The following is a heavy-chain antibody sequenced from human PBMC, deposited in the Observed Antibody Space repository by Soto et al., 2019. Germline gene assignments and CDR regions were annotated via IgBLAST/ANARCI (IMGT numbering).Heavy chain of an antibody. CDR1: GFTFSSYA. D-gene: IGHD3-16*01. J-gene: IGHJ4*02. V-gene: IGHV3-23*01. CDR2: ISGSGGST. Sequence: PGGSLRLSCAASGFTFSSYAMSWVRQAPGKGLEWVSAISGSGGSTYYADSVKGRFTISRDNSKNTLYLQMNSLRAEDTAVYYCAKVDGPDPREILRPFDYWGQGTLVTVSS. CDR3: AKVDGPDPREILRPFDY.